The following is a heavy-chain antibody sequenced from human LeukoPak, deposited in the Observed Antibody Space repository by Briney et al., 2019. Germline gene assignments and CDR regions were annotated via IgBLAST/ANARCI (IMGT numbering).Heavy chain of an antibody. J-gene: IGHJ5*02. V-gene: IGHV1-8*01. CDR2: MNPNSGNT. D-gene: IGHD3-3*01. CDR1: GYTFTSYD. CDR3: ARISTPVRRITIFGVVTENWFDP. Sequence: ASVTVSCKASGYTFTSYDINWVRQATGQGLEWMGWMNPNSGNTGYAQKFQGRVTMTRNTSISTAYMELSSLRSEDTAVYYCARISTPVRRITIFGVVTENWFDPWGQGTLVTVSS.